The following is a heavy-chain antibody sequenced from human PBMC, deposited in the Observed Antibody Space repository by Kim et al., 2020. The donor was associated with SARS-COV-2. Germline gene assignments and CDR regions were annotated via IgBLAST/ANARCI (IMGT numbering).Heavy chain of an antibody. J-gene: IGHJ4*02. CDR3: ARGFSDWGSYYRRYYFDY. CDR1: GGSFSGYY. D-gene: IGHD1-26*01. CDR2: INHSGST. V-gene: IGHV4-34*01. Sequence: SETLSLTCAVYGGSFSGYYWSWIRQPPGKGLEWIGEINHSGSTNHNPSLKSRVTISVDTSKNQFSLKLSSVTAADTAVYYCARGFSDWGSYYRRYYFDYWGQGTLVTVSS.